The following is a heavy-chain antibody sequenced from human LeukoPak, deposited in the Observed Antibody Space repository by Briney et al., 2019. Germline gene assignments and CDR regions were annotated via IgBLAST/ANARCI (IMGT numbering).Heavy chain of an antibody. CDR3: AREGLIFGMVIPYFDY. V-gene: IGHV3-15*01. Sequence: GGSLRLSCAASGFTFSAAWMSWVRQAPGKDLEWVGRIKSKSDGGTTDYAAPVKGRVTISRDDSKNTLYLQMNSLKTEDTAVYYCAREGLIFGMVIPYFDYWGQGTLVTVSS. CDR1: GFTFSAAW. CDR2: IKSKSDGGTT. J-gene: IGHJ4*02. D-gene: IGHD3/OR15-3a*01.